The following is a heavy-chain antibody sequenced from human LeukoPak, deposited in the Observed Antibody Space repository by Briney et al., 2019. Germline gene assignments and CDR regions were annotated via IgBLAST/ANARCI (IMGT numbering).Heavy chain of an antibody. CDR1: GDTVSSNTAA. CDR2: TYYSGST. J-gene: IGHJ6*02. D-gene: IGHD6-19*01. Sequence: SQTLSLTCAISGDTVSSNTAAWSWIRQPPGKGLEWIGYTYYSGSTNYNPSLKSRVTISVDTSKNQFSLKLSSVTAADTAVYYCARWEVPCSGCYYHGLDVWGQGTTVTVSS. CDR3: ARWEVPCSGCYYHGLDV. V-gene: IGHV4-59*08.